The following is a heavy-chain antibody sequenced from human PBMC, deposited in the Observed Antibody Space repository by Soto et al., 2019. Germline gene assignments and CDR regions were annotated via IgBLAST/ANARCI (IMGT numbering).Heavy chain of an antibody. CDR3: AKGAVAGTPTAYYYDGMDV. D-gene: IGHD6-19*01. CDR1: GGTFRTYA. V-gene: IGHV1-69*12. CDR2: IIPIFGTV. J-gene: IGHJ6*02. Sequence: QVQLLQSGAEVKKPGSSVRVSCEASGGTFRTYAISWVRQAPGQGLEWMGEIIPIFGTVNYAQKFQGRVTITADESTTTGYIGLRSLSSEDTAVYYCAKGAVAGTPTAYYYDGMDVWGQGTTVTGSS.